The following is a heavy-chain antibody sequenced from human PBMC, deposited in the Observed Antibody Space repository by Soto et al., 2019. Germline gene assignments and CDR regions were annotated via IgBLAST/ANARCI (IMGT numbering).Heavy chain of an antibody. CDR2: ISGSGGST. CDR1: GFTFSSYA. D-gene: IGHD2-2*01. Sequence: GGSLRLSCAASGFTFSSYAMSWVRQAPGKGLEWVSAISGSGGSTYYADSVKGRFTISRDNSKNTLYLQMNSLRAEDTAVYYCAKVYCSSTSCYGGAFDIWGQGTMVIVSS. CDR3: AKVYCSSTSCYGGAFDI. J-gene: IGHJ3*02. V-gene: IGHV3-23*01.